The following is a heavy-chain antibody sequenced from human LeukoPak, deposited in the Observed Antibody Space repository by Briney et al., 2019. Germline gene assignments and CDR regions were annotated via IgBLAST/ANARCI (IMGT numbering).Heavy chain of an antibody. Sequence: PGGSLRLSCAASGFTFSSYGMHWVRQALGKGLEWVAFIRYDGSNKYYADSVKGRFTISRDNSKNTLYLQMNSLRAEDTAVYYCAKDMDIVVVPAANDAFDIWGQGTMVTVSS. V-gene: IGHV3-30*02. CDR3: AKDMDIVVVPAANDAFDI. CDR1: GFTFSSYG. D-gene: IGHD2-2*03. J-gene: IGHJ3*02. CDR2: IRYDGSNK.